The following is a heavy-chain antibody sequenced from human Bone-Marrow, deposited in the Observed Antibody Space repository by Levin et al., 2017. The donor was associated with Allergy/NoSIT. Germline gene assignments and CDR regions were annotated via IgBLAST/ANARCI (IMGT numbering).Heavy chain of an antibody. CDR2: IYSVGST. J-gene: IGHJ4*02. V-gene: IGHV3-66*01. D-gene: IGHD1-1*01. Sequence: GESLKIFCAASGITVGNNYMSWVRQTPGKRLEWVAVIYSVGSTYYADSVKGRFTISRDSVKNTVYLQMNNLRGEDTAVYYCARDANGIYWGQGTLVTVSS. CDR1: GITVGNNY. CDR3: ARDANGIY.